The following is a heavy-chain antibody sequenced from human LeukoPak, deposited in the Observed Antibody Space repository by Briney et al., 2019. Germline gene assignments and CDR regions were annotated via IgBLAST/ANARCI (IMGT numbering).Heavy chain of an antibody. Sequence: ASQTLSLTCALSGDTVSRNSAAWHWIRQSPSRGLEWLGRTYYRSKWYNDSAVSVKSRISINADTSKNQFSLQLNSVTPEDTAAYFCARGGLGWSVSLFDPWGQGTLVTVSS. V-gene: IGHV6-1*01. CDR2: TYYRSKWYN. D-gene: IGHD6-19*01. J-gene: IGHJ5*02. CDR3: ARGGLGWSVSLFDP. CDR1: GDTVSRNSAA.